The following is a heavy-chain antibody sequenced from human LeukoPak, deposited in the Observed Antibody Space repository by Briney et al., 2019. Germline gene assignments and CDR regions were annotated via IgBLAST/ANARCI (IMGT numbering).Heavy chain of an antibody. V-gene: IGHV1-8*01. J-gene: IGHJ4*02. Sequence: ASVKVSCKASGYTFPNYDINWVRQATGQGLXXXXXXXPDIGNTAYVQKFQGRVTMTRNTSISTAYMELSSLRSEDTAVYYCARSLSLVRGVIHYFDNWGQGTLVTVSS. CDR3: ARSLSLVRGVIHYFDN. D-gene: IGHD3-10*01. CDR2: XXPDIGNT. CDR1: GYTFPNYD.